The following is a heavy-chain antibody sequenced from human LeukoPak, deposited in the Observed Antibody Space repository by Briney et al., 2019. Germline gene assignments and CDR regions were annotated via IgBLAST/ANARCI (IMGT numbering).Heavy chain of an antibody. CDR3: APTAGHEYGDYLYYFDY. CDR2: INPNSGGT. V-gene: IGHV1-2*02. J-gene: IGHJ4*02. CDR1: GYTFTGYY. Sequence: ASVKVSCKASGYTFTGYYMHWVRQAPGQGLEWMGWINPNSGGTNYAQKFQGRVTMTRDTSISTAYMELSSLRSDDAAVYYCAPTAGHEYGDYLYYFDYWGQGTLVTVSS. D-gene: IGHD4-17*01.